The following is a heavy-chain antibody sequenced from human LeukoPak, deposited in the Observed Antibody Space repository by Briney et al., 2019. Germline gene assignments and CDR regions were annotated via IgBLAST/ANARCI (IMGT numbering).Heavy chain of an antibody. V-gene: IGHV1-46*01. Sequence: ASVKVSCKASGGTFTSYYMHWVRQAPGQGLEWMGIINPSGGSTSYAQKFQGRVTMTRDTSTSTVYMELSSLRSEDTAVYYCAREHCSSTSCYWRDFDYWGQGTLVTVSS. J-gene: IGHJ4*02. D-gene: IGHD2-2*01. CDR3: AREHCSSTSCYWRDFDY. CDR1: GGTFTSYY. CDR2: INPSGGST.